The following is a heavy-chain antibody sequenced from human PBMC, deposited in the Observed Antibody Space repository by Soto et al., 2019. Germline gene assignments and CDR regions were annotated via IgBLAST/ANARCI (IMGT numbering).Heavy chain of an antibody. J-gene: IGHJ4*02. CDR1: GGYISSGGYS. CDR2: IYHTGST. V-gene: IGHV4-30-2*01. Sequence: QLQLQESGSGLVKPSQTLSLTCAVSGGYISSGGYSWSWIRQPPGKGLEWIGYIYHTGSTYYNPSLKMRVTLSVDRSKNQFSPKLSSVTAADTAVYFCASGQQLVRNYWGQGTLVTVAS. D-gene: IGHD6-13*01. CDR3: ASGQQLVRNY.